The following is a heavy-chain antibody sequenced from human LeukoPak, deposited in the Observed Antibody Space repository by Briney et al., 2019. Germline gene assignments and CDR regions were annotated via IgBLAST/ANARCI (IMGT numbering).Heavy chain of an antibody. V-gene: IGHV3-7*01. CDR2: MNLDGSEK. CDR1: GLTFSTSG. J-gene: IGHJ4*02. CDR3: ARDATYCTNGVCYTRFDY. Sequence: GGSLRLSCTASGLTFSTSGFNWVRQAPGKGLEWVARMNLDGSEKYYVDSVKGRFTISRDNAKTSLYLEMNSLRAEDTAVYYCARDATYCTNGVCYTRFDYWGQGTLVTVSS. D-gene: IGHD2-8*01.